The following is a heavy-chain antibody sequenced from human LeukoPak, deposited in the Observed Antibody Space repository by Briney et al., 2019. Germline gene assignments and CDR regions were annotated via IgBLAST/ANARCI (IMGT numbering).Heavy chain of an antibody. Sequence: SETLSLTCTVSGGSISSGGYYWSWIRQHPGKGLEWIGYIYHSGSTNYNPSLQSRVTISVDTSKNQFSLNLNSVTAADTAVYYCARGGAARLHFQNWGQGTPVTVSS. CDR2: IYHSGST. CDR1: GGSISSGGYY. CDR3: ARGGAARLHFQN. D-gene: IGHD6-6*01. J-gene: IGHJ1*01. V-gene: IGHV4-61*08.